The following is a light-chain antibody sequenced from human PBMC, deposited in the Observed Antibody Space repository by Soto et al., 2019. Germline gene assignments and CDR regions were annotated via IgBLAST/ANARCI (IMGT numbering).Light chain of an antibody. CDR2: DAS. CDR1: QTISTW. J-gene: IGKJ1*01. Sequence: DIQVPQSPPTLSASVGDRVTITCRASQTISTWMAWYQQKPGKATKLLVYDASTLQSAVASRFSGSGSGTEFTLIISSLQPDDSATYYCQQYTNTNNPWMFGQGTKVDIK. CDR3: QQYTNTNNPWM. V-gene: IGKV1-5*01.